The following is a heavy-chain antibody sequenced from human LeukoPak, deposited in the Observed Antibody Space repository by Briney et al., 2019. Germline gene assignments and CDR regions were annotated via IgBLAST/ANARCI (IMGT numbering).Heavy chain of an antibody. CDR2: IKSKTDGGTT. D-gene: IGHD2-15*01. CDR3: TTDGLPKVDPTGMDC. V-gene: IGHV3-15*01. Sequence: GGSLRLSCAASGFTFSTYWMIWVRQAPGKGLEWVGRIKSKTDGGTTDYAAPVKGRFTISRDDSKNTLYLQMNSLNTEDTAMYYCTTDGLPKVDPTGMDCWGQGVLVTVSS. CDR1: GFTFSTYW. J-gene: IGHJ4*02.